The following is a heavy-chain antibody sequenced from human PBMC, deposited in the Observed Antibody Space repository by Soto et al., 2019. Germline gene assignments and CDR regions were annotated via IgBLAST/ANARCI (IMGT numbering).Heavy chain of an antibody. CDR2: IIPIFGTA. D-gene: IGHD3-16*02. V-gene: IGHV1-69*01. J-gene: IGHJ6*02. Sequence: QVQLVQSGAEVKKPGSSVKVSCKASGGTFSSYAIIWVRQAPGQGLEWMGGIIPIFGTANYAQKFQGRVTITADESTRTAYMELSSLRSEDTAVYFCARGTYHDNFWGSYLYYYSGMDVWGQGTTVTVSS. CDR3: ARGTYHDNFWGSYLYYYSGMDV. CDR1: GGTFSSYA.